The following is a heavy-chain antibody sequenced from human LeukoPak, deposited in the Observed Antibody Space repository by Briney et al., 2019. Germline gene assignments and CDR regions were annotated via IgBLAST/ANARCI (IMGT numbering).Heavy chain of an antibody. CDR2: IYYSGST. D-gene: IGHD5-18*01. CDR3: ARMLDTSMVRGGSFDY. V-gene: IGHV4-39*01. J-gene: IGHJ4*02. CDR1: GGSIISSSYY. Sequence: SETLSLTCTVSGGSIISSSYYWGWVRQPPGKGLEWIGNIYYSGSTYYNPSLKSRVSISEDTSKNQFSLKLSSVTAADTAVYYCARMLDTSMVRGGSFDYWGQGILVTVSS.